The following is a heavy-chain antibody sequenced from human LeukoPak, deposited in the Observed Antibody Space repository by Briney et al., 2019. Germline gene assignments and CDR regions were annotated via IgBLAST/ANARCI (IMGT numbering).Heavy chain of an antibody. D-gene: IGHD2-15*01. CDR1: GFTFSSYE. V-gene: IGHV3-48*03. CDR3: ARIPTRLAHFDY. Sequence: GGSLRLSCAASGFTFSSYEMNWVRQAPGKGLEWVSYISSSGSTIYYADSVKGRFTISRDNAKNSLYLQMNSLRAEDTAVYYSARIPTRLAHFDYWGQGTLVTVSS. J-gene: IGHJ4*02. CDR2: ISSSGSTI.